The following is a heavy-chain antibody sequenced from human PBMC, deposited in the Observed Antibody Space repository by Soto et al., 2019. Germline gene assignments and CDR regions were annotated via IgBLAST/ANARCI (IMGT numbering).Heavy chain of an antibody. CDR3: AKATATGGGAFDI. Sequence: PGGSLRLSCAVSGFTCSSYDMSWVRQAPVKGLEWVSTVLVAGSTHYPDSVKGRFTISRDNSKNTLFLQMNSLTAGDTAVYYCAKATATGGGAFDICGHGTMVTVSS. V-gene: IGHV3-23*01. CDR1: GFTCSSYD. J-gene: IGHJ3*02. D-gene: IGHD2-8*02. CDR2: VLVAGST.